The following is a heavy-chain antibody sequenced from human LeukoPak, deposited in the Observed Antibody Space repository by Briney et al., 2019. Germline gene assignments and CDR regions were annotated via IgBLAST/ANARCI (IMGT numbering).Heavy chain of an antibody. J-gene: IGHJ3*01. V-gene: IGHV1-2*02. Sequence: ASVKVSCKASRYTFTDYYMHWVRQAPGQGLEWMGWINPKSGETRYEQNFQGRGTMTRDTSITTAYMELSRLRSDDTAVYYCAREAGDNTYNLWGQGTMVTVSS. D-gene: IGHD7-27*01. CDR3: AREAGDNTYNL. CDR2: INPKSGET. CDR1: RYTFTDYY.